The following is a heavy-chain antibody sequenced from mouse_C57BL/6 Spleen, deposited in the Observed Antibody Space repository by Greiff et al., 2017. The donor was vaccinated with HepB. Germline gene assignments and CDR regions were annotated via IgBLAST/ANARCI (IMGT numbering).Heavy chain of an antibody. CDR2: INPNNGGT. CDR1: GYTFTDYN. J-gene: IGHJ3*01. Sequence: EVQLQQSGPELVKPGASVKIPCQASGYTFTDYNMDWVKQSHGKSLEWIGVINPNNGGTIYNQKFKGKATLTVDKSTRTAYMELRSLTSEDTAVYYCARRGPRAWFAYWGQGTLVTVSA. CDR3: ARRGPRAWFAY. V-gene: IGHV1-18*01.